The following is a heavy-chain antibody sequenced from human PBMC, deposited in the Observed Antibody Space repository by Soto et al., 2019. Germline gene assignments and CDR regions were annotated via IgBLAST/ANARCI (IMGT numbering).Heavy chain of an antibody. CDR3: ARVGRGYSGYVSPREYYYMDV. D-gene: IGHD5-12*01. CDR2: INSDGSST. V-gene: IGHV3-74*01. Sequence: GGSLRLSCAASGFTFSSYWMHWVRQAPGKGLVWVSRINSDGSSTSYADSVKGRFTISRDNAKNTLYLQMNSLRAEDTAVYYCARVGRGYSGYVSPREYYYMDVWGKGTTVTVSS. CDR1: GFTFSSYW. J-gene: IGHJ6*03.